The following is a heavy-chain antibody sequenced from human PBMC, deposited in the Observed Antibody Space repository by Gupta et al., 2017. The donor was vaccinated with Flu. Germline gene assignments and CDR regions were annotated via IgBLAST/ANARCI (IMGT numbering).Heavy chain of an antibody. CDR3: ARVPEFGNFLDL. V-gene: IGHV3-72*01. Sequence: SDHYMDWVRQEPGKGLEWVGLIKDKPNGYTTEEAASAKGRLTISREDAKNLLLLQMNNLKTEDKAVDDCARVPEFGNFLDLWGQGIVVTVSS. J-gene: IGHJ4*02. D-gene: IGHD3-10*01. CDR2: IKDKPNGYTT. CDR1: SDHY.